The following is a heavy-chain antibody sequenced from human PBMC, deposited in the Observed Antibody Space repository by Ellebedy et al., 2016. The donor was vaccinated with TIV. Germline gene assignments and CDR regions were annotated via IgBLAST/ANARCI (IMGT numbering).Heavy chain of an antibody. J-gene: IGHJ4*02. CDR3: ARSDYGDSPCFYH. Sequence: ASVKVSXXASGYTFTSYDITWVRQAPGKGLEWMGGFDPEDGETIYAQKFQGRVTMTEDTSTDTAYMELSSLRSEDTAVYYCARSDYGDSPCFYHWGQGTLVTVSS. V-gene: IGHV1-24*01. CDR2: FDPEDGET. CDR1: GYTFTSYD. D-gene: IGHD4-17*01.